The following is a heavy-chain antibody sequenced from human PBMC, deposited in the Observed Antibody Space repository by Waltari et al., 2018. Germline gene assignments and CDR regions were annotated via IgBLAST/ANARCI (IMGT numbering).Heavy chain of an antibody. J-gene: IGHJ6*03. Sequence: QVQLQESGPGLVKPSETLSLTCTVSGGSISSYYWSWIRQPAGKGLEWIGRIYTSGSTNYNPSLKSRVTMSVDTSKNQFSLKLSSVTAADTAVYYCARLTVVPAAMPPYYYMDVWGKGTTVTVSS. CDR2: IYTSGST. D-gene: IGHD2-2*01. CDR3: ARLTVVPAAMPPYYYMDV. CDR1: GGSISSYY. V-gene: IGHV4-4*07.